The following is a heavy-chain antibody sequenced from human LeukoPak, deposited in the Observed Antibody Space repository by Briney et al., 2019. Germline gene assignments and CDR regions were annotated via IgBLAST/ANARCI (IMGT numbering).Heavy chain of an antibody. Sequence: PGGSLRLSCAASGFTVSSNYMSWVRQALGKGLEWVSVIYSGGSTYYADSVKGRFTISRDNSKNTLYLQMNSLRAEDTAVYYCARSRGSGSYDYWGQGTLVTVSS. CDR2: IYSGGST. CDR3: ARSRGSGSYDY. J-gene: IGHJ4*02. D-gene: IGHD3-10*01. V-gene: IGHV3-53*01. CDR1: GFTVSSNY.